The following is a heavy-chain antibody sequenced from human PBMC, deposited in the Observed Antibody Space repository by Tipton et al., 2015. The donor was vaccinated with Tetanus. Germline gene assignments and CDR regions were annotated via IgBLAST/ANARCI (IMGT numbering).Heavy chain of an antibody. CDR2: MNPNSGNT. CDR3: ARVVDGSFFQFVQSYYYYGMDV. D-gene: IGHD1-26*01. Sequence: VQLVQSGAEVKKPGASVKVSCKASGYTFTSYDINWVRQATGQGLEWMGWMNPNSGNTGYAQKFQGRVTMTRNTSISTAYMELSSLRSEDTAVYYCARVVDGSFFQFVQSYYYYGMDVWGQGTTVTVSS. CDR1: GYTFTSYD. J-gene: IGHJ6*02. V-gene: IGHV1-8*01.